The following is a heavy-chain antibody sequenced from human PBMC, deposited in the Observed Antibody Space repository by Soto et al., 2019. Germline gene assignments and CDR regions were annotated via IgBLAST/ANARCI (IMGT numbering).Heavy chain of an antibody. J-gene: IGHJ4*02. CDR2: IHGGDSLT. CDR3: ARRGTYSSGWDY. Sequence: PGESLKISCKGSGYIFSNYWIGWVRQMPWKGLEWMGIIHGGDSLTRYSPSFEGQVTISTDKSISTAYLQWSSLKASDTAMYYCARRGTYSSGWDYWGQGTLVTVSS. V-gene: IGHV5-51*01. CDR1: GYIFSNYW. D-gene: IGHD6-19*01.